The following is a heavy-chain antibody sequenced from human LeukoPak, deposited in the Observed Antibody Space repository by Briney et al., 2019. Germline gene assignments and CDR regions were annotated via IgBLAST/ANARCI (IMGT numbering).Heavy chain of an antibody. D-gene: IGHD2-15*01. V-gene: IGHV3-64*01. CDR3: AREVGAACFDY. CDR2: ISSNGGST. Sequence: GGSLRLSCAASGFSFDAYTMHWVRQAPGKGLEYVSAISSNGGSTYYANSVRGRFTISRDNSKNTLFVQMGSLRAEDMAVYYCAREVGAACFDYWGQGTLVTVSS. CDR1: GFSFDAYT. J-gene: IGHJ4*02.